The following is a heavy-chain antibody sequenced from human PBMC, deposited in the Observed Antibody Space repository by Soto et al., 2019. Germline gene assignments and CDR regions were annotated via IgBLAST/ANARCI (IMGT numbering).Heavy chain of an antibody. D-gene: IGHD3-16*01. Sequence: SETLSLTCAVYCGSFSGYYWSWIRQPPGKVLEWIGEINHSGSTNYNPSLKSRVTISVDTSKNQFSLKLSSVTAADTAVYYCARVRGTRIRLDTSYYYYYGMEVLGQGTTVIVSS. J-gene: IGHJ6*01. V-gene: IGHV4-34*01. CDR1: CGSFSGYY. CDR2: INHSGST. CDR3: ARVRGTRIRLDTSYYYYYGMEV.